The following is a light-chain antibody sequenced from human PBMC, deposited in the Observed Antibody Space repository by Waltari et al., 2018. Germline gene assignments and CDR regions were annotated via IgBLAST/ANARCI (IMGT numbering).Light chain of an antibody. V-gene: IGKV1-33*01. J-gene: IGKJ4*01. CDR2: DVS. Sequence: DIQMTQSLSSLSASVGDRVTLTCQASLASNTHLNWYQQKPGRAPELLIYDVSKLETGVPSRFGGSGSGTDFSLTISGLQPEDVATYYCQQYDNSVTFGGGTRV. CDR3: QQYDNSVT. CDR1: LASNTH.